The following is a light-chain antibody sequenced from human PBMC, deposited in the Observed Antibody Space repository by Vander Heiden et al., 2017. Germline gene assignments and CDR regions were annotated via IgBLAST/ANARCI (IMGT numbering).Light chain of an antibody. V-gene: IGKV2-28*01. Sequence: IGVTQSPTSLPVPPGGTASISCRSSQSLLHSNGYNYLDWYLQKPGQSPQLLIYLGSNRASGVPDRFSGSGSGTDFTLKISRVEAEDVGVYYCMQALQTPMYTFGQGTKLEIK. CDR2: LGS. CDR3: MQALQTPMYT. CDR1: QSLLHSNGYNY. J-gene: IGKJ2*01.